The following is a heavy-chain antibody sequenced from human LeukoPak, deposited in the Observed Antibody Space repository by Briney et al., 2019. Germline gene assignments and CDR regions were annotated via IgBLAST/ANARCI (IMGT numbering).Heavy chain of an antibody. Sequence: GGSLRLSCAASGFTFSSYGMHWVRQAPGKGLEWLAVISYDGSNKYYADSVKGRFTIFRDNSKNTLYLKMNSLRAEDTAVYYCAKSLSGAYYFDYWGQGTLVTVSS. J-gene: IGHJ4*02. D-gene: IGHD1-26*01. CDR2: ISYDGSNK. V-gene: IGHV3-30*18. CDR3: AKSLSGAYYFDY. CDR1: GFTFSSYG.